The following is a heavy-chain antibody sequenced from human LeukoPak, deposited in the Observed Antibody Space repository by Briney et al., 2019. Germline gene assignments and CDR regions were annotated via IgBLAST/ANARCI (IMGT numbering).Heavy chain of an antibody. D-gene: IGHD3-10*01. CDR1: GFTFSNAW. Sequence: GGSLRLSCAASGFTFSNAWMSWVRQAPGKGLEWVGRIKSKTDGGTTDYAAPVKGRFTISRDDSKNTLYLQMNSLKTEDTAVYYCTTGLYSQPFAMVRGVIYYYYGMDVWGKGTTVTVSS. J-gene: IGHJ6*04. CDR3: TTGLYSQPFAMVRGVIYYYYGMDV. CDR2: IKSKTDGGTT. V-gene: IGHV3-15*01.